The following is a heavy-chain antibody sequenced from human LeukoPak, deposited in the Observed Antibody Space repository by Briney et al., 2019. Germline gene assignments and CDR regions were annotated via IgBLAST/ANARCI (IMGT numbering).Heavy chain of an antibody. CDR3: ARVEAGIGVAGTGDY. CDR1: GGTFSSYA. CDR2: IIPIFGTA. J-gene: IGHJ4*02. D-gene: IGHD6-19*01. V-gene: IGHV1-69*13. Sequence: ASVKVSCKASGGTFSSYAISWVRQAPGQGLEWMGGIIPIFGTANYAQKFQGRVTITADESTSTAYMELSSLRSEDTAVYYCARVEAGIGVAGTGDYWGQGTLVTVSS.